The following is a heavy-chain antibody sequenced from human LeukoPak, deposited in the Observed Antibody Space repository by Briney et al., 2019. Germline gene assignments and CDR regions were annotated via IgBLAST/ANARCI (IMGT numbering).Heavy chain of an antibody. V-gene: IGHV1-2*02. CDR2: INPNSGGA. J-gene: IGHJ6*02. CDR1: GYAFSDNY. D-gene: IGHD2-21*01. CDR3: ARDLGDPDIPQYYCGMDV. Sequence: GASVKVSCKASGYAFSDNYVHWVRQAPGQGLEWMGWINPNSGGANFAQKFQGRVTMTRDTSISTAYMELRRLRSDDTAVYYCARDLGDPDIPQYYCGMDVWGQGTTVTVSS.